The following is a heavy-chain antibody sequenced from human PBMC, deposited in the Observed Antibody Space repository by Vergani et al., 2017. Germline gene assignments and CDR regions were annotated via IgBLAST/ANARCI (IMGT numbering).Heavy chain of an antibody. D-gene: IGHD4-17*01. CDR3: ARDRTTVTHGFYYYYMYV. Sequence: QVQLQESGPGLVKPSETLSLTCTVSGGSISSYYWSWIRQPPGKGLEWIGYIYYSGSTNYNPSLKSRVTISVDTSKNQFSLKLSSVTAADTAVYYCARDRTTVTHGFYYYYMYVWGKG. CDR1: GGSISSYY. J-gene: IGHJ6*03. V-gene: IGHV4-59*01. CDR2: IYYSGST.